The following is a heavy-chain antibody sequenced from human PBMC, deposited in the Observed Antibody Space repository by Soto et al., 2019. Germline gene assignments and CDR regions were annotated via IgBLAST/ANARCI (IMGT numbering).Heavy chain of an antibody. CDR2: INHSGST. CDR3: AGSGYYYKKGRVDY. J-gene: IGHJ4*02. Sequence: QVQLQQWGAGLLKPSETLSLTCAVYGGSFSGYYWSWIRQPPGKGLEWIGEINHSGSTNYNPSLKSRVTISVDTSKNQFSLKLSSVTAADTAVYYCAGSGYYYKKGRVDYWGQGTLVTVSS. D-gene: IGHD3-22*01. V-gene: IGHV4-34*01. CDR1: GGSFSGYY.